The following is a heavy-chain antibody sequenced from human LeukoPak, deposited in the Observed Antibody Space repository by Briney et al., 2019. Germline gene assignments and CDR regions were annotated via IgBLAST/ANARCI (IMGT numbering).Heavy chain of an antibody. V-gene: IGHV3-7*01. Sequence: GGSLRLSCAASGFTFSSYWMSWVRQAPGKGLKWVANINQDGSEKYYADSVKGRFTISRDNSKNTLYLQMNSLRAEDTAVYYCASSSWAPNFDYWGQGTLVTVSS. CDR2: INQDGSEK. D-gene: IGHD6-13*01. CDR1: GFTFSSYW. J-gene: IGHJ4*02. CDR3: ASSSWAPNFDY.